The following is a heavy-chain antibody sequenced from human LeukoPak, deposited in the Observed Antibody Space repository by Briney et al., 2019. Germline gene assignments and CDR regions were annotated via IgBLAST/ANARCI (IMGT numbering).Heavy chain of an antibody. CDR3: ARVTGNYDFWSGYSHYYYYMDV. D-gene: IGHD3-3*01. CDR2: IYYSGRP. V-gene: IGHV4-59*12. J-gene: IGHJ6*03. CDR1: GGSISSYY. Sequence: SETLSLTCNVSGGSISSYYWGLIRQPPGKGLGGVGYIYYSGRPNYNPSLKSRVTISVDTSKNQFSLKLSSVTAADTAVYYCARVTGNYDFWSGYSHYYYYMDVWGKGTTVTVSS.